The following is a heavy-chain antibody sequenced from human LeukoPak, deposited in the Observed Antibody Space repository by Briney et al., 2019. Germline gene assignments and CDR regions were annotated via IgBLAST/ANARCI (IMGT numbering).Heavy chain of an antibody. CDR2: INPNSGGT. V-gene: IGHV1-2*02. Sequence: ASVKVSCKGSGYTFTGYYMHWVRQAPGQGLEWMGWINPNSGGTNYAQKFQGRATMTRDTSISTAYMELSRLRSDDTAVYYCARTERSGIAAAGTKKFDYWGQGTLVTVSS. D-gene: IGHD6-13*01. CDR3: ARTERSGIAAAGTKKFDY. CDR1: GYTFTGYY. J-gene: IGHJ4*02.